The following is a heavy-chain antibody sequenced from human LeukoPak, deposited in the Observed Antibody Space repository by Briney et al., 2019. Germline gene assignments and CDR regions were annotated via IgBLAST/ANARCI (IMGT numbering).Heavy chain of an antibody. CDR3: ARDTEMYSSSCLDY. CDR2: ISTNNGET. Sequence: GASVKVSCKASGHTFTSYDISWVRQAPGQGLEWMGWISTNNGETKYSQKVQGRVAMTRDASTNTAYMELRSLRSDDTAVYYCARDTEMYSSSCLDYWGQGTLVTVSS. J-gene: IGHJ4*02. CDR1: GHTFTSYD. V-gene: IGHV1-18*01. D-gene: IGHD6-13*01.